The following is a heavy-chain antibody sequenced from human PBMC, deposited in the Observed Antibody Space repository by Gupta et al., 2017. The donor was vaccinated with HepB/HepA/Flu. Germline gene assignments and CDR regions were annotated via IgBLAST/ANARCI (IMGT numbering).Heavy chain of an antibody. D-gene: IGHD3-3*01. CDR2: ISSSSSYI. CDR1: GFTFSSYS. Sequence: EVQLVESGGGLVKPGGSLRLSCAASGFTFSSYSMNWVRQAPGKGLEWVSSISSSSSYIYYADSVKGRFTISRDNAKNSLYLQMNSLRAEDTAVYYCARSKTYDFWSGYGYYYYMDVWGKGTTVTVSS. V-gene: IGHV3-21*01. J-gene: IGHJ6*03. CDR3: ARSKTYDFWSGYGYYYYMDV.